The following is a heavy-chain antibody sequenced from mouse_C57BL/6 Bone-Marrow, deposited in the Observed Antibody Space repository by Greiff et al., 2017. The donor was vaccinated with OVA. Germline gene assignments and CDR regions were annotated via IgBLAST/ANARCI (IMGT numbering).Heavy chain of an antibody. CDR1: EYEFPSHD. Sequence: EVHLVESGGGLVQPGESLKLSCESNEYEFPSHDMSWVRKTPEKRLELVAAINSDGGSTYYPDTMERRFIISRDNTKKTLYLQMSSLRSEDTALYYCARHYGSSYDLYWYFDVWGTGTTVTVSS. D-gene: IGHD1-1*01. CDR3: ARHYGSSYDLYWYFDV. J-gene: IGHJ1*03. V-gene: IGHV5-2*01. CDR2: INSDGGST.